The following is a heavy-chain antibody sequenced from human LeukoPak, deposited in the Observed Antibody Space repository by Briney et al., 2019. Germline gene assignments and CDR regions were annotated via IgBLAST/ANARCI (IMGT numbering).Heavy chain of an antibody. CDR2: ISSSSSDI. Sequence: GGSLRLSCAASGFTFSSYSMNWVRQAPGKGLEWVSSISSSSSDIYYADSVKVRFTISRDNAKNSLYLQMNSLRAEDTAVYYCARDQEDSSGWYDWFDPWGQGTLVTVSS. D-gene: IGHD6-19*01. V-gene: IGHV3-21*01. CDR1: GFTFSSYS. J-gene: IGHJ5*02. CDR3: ARDQEDSSGWYDWFDP.